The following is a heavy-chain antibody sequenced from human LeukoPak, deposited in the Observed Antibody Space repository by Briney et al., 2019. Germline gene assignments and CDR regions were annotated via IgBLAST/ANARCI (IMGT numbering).Heavy chain of an antibody. Sequence: GTSLRLSCVASGFSFSNHGMHWVRQAPGKGLEWVSVVARDGGAKFYADSVKGRFTLSGDNSKNMFFLQMNFLTVEDTAIYYCAREATWGQWYFDHWGQGTPVIVSS. D-gene: IGHD6-19*01. CDR3: AREATWGQWYFDH. CDR1: GFSFSNHG. V-gene: IGHV3-30*03. J-gene: IGHJ4*02. CDR2: VARDGGAK.